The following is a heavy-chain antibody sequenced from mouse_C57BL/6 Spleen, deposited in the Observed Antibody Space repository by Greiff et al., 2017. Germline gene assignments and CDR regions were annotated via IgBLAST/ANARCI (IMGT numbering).Heavy chain of an antibody. CDR2: INPNNGGT. V-gene: IGHV1-26*01. CDR1: GYTFTDYY. CDR3: AREGIYDGYQAWFAY. J-gene: IGHJ3*01. D-gene: IGHD2-3*01. Sequence: EVQLQQSGPELVKPGASVKISCKASGYTFTDYYMNWVKQSHGKSLEWIGDINPNNGGTSYNQKFKGKATLTVDKSSSTAYMELRSLTSEDSAVYYCAREGIYDGYQAWFAYWGQGTLVTVSA.